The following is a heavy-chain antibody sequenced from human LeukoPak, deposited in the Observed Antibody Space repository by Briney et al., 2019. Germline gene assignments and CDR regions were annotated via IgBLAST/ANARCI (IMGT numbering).Heavy chain of an antibody. D-gene: IGHD6-19*01. J-gene: IGHJ6*02. CDR1: GYTFTSYY. CDR2: INPNSGGT. CDR3: ASWQWLDYGMDV. V-gene: IGHV1-2*06. Sequence: ASVKVSCKASGYTFTSYYMHWVRQAPGQGLEWMGRINPNSGGTNYAQKFQGRVTMTRDTSISTAYMELSRLRSDDTAVYYCASWQWLDYGMDVWGQGTTVTVSS.